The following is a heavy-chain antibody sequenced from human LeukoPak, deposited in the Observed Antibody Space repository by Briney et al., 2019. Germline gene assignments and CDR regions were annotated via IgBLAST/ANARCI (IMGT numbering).Heavy chain of an antibody. V-gene: IGHV3-21*01. D-gene: IGHD3-22*01. CDR2: ISTSSSYI. Sequence: PGGSLRLSCAASGFTFSSYSMNWVRQAPGKGLEWVSSISTSSSYIFYADSLKGRFTISRDNAKNSLYLQMNSLRAEDTAVYFCARDRPYYYDSSGYYYFDYWGQGTSVTVSS. J-gene: IGHJ4*02. CDR1: GFTFSSYS. CDR3: ARDRPYYYDSSGYYYFDY.